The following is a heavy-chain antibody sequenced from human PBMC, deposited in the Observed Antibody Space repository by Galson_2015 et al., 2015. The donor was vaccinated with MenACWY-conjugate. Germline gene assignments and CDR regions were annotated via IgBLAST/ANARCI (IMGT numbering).Heavy chain of an antibody. Sequence: SGAEVKKPGESLTISCQGSGYIFSTYRIAWVRQMPGKGLEWMGMIYPGDTYIRNNPSFEGQVTMSVDKSISTAYLRWSSLKASDTAMYYCTRRLIANFRDAFDFWGQGTMVTVSS. CDR3: TRRLIANFRDAFDF. V-gene: IGHV5-51*01. CDR2: IYPGDTYI. D-gene: IGHD2-21*01. J-gene: IGHJ3*01. CDR1: GYIFSTYR.